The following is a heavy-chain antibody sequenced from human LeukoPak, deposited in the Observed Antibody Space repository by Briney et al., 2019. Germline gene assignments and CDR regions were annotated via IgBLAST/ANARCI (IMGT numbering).Heavy chain of an antibody. CDR1: GYTFNKYG. V-gene: IGHV1-18*03. J-gene: IGHJ5*02. CDR2: ISCYNGDT. CDR3: ARDPSNTSGWKTWFDT. Sequence: ASVKVSCKASGYTFNKYGISWVRQAPGQGLEWMGWISCYNGDTNYAQKLQGRVTLSTDTPTATVYMELRSLRSDDMAVYYCARDPSNTSGWKTWFDTWGQGTPVTVSS. D-gene: IGHD6-19*01.